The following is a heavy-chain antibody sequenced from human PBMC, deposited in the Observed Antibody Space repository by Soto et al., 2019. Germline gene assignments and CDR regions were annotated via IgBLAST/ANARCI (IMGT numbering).Heavy chain of an antibody. V-gene: IGHV3-74*01. CDR1: GFTFSSYW. CDR2: INSDGSST. CDR3: ARVRTNYYYYYGMDV. Sequence: EVQLVESGGGLVQPGGSLRLSCAASGFTFSSYWMHWVRQAPGKGLVWVSRINSDGSSTSYADSVKGRFTISRDNAKNTRYLQMNSLIAEDTAVYYCARVRTNYYYYYGMDVWGQGTTVTVSS. J-gene: IGHJ6*02.